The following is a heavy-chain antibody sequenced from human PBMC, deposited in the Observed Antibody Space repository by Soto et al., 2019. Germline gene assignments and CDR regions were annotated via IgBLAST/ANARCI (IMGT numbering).Heavy chain of an antibody. CDR1: GFSLSTSGMC. J-gene: IGHJ6*03. V-gene: IGHV2-70*11. D-gene: IGHD3-10*01. CDR2: IDWDDDK. Sequence: GSGPTLVNPTQTLTLTCTFSGFSLSTSGMCASWIRQPPGKALEWLARIDWDDDKYYSTSLKTRLTISKDTSKNQVVLTMTNMDPVDTATYYCALGDYYYYYMDVWGKGTTVTVSS. CDR3: ALGDYYYYYMDV.